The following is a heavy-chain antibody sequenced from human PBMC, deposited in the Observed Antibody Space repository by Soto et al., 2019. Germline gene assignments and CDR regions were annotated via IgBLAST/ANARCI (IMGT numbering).Heavy chain of an antibody. Sequence: QLQLQESGPGLVKPSETLSLTCTVSGGSISSSSYYWGWIRQPPGKGLEWIGSIYYSGSTYYNPSPKARVSISVDTSKNQLSLKLSSVTAADPAVDYCAGLGPPRDWGQGTLVTVSS. CDR2: IYYSGST. J-gene: IGHJ4*02. CDR3: AGLGPPRD. CDR1: GGSISSSSYY. D-gene: IGHD3-16*01. V-gene: IGHV4-39*01.